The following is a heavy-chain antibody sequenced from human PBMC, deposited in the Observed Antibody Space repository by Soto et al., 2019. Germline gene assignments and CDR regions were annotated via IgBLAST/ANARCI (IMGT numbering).Heavy chain of an antibody. D-gene: IGHD3-10*01. CDR1: GFAFSSYA. V-gene: IGHV3-23*01. CDR2: VTNSGAST. CDR3: AKDHYQVLPQYGSDV. J-gene: IGHJ6*02. Sequence: LRLSCAASGFAFSSYAMTWVRQAPGKGLEWVSTVTNSGASTDYADSVKGRFTISRDNSKNTLYLQMSSLRAEDTAVYYCAKDHYQVLPQYGSDVWGQGTTVTVSS.